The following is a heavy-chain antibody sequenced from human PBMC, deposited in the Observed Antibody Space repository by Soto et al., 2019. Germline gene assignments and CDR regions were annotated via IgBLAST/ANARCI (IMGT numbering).Heavy chain of an antibody. J-gene: IGHJ4*02. Sequence: SETLSLTCTVSGGSISSYYWSWIRQPPGKGLEWIGYIYYSGSTNYNPSLKSRVTISVDTSKNQFSLKLSSVTAADTAVYYCARENEYSGYDIFDYWGQGTLVTVSS. CDR2: IYYSGST. CDR3: ARENEYSGYDIFDY. D-gene: IGHD5-12*01. CDR1: GGSISSYY. V-gene: IGHV4-59*01.